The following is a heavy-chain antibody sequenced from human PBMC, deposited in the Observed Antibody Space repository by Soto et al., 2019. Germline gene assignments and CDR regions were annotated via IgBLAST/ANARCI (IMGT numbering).Heavy chain of an antibody. J-gene: IGHJ4*02. Sequence: VASVKVSCKASGGTFSSYAISWVRQAPGQGLEWMGGIIPIFGTANYAQKFQGRVTITADKSTSTAYMELSSLRSEDTAVYYCARVSGYYDSSGYPFSFDYWGQGTLVTVSS. D-gene: IGHD3-22*01. CDR3: ARVSGYYDSSGYPFSFDY. V-gene: IGHV1-69*06. CDR1: GGTFSSYA. CDR2: IIPIFGTA.